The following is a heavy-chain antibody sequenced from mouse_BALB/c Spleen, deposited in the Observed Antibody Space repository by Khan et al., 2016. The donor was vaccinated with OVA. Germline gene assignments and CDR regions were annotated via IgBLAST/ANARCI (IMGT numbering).Heavy chain of an antibody. CDR1: GFSLTSYG. CDR2: ICRGGST. CDR3: ARNYDYDEGLAY. V-gene: IGHV2-2*02. Sequence: QVQLKESGPGLVQPSQSLSITCTVSGFSLTSYGVHWVRQSPGKGLEWLGVICRGGSTDYNAAFISSLSISKDNAETQVFFNMNSLKPNDTAIYYCARNYDYDEGLAYWGQGTLVTVSA. J-gene: IGHJ3*01. D-gene: IGHD2-4*01.